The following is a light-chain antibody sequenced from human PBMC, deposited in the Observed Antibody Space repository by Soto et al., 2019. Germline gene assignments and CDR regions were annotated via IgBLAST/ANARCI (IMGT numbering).Light chain of an antibody. J-gene: IGKJ1*01. CDR3: QQYDSSPRT. Sequence: DIVLTQSPGALSLSPGERATLSCRASQSVSSSFLAWYQQRPGQAPRLLIYGASSRATGIPDRFSGSGCVTDFTLTISRLEPEDFAVYYCQQYDSSPRTFGQGTKVEIK. CDR2: GAS. V-gene: IGKV3-20*01. CDR1: QSVSSSF.